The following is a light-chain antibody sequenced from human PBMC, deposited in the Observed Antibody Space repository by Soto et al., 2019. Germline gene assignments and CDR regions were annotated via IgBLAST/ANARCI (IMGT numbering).Light chain of an antibody. CDR1: SSDVGGYNS. V-gene: IGLV2-14*01. CDR2: DVS. J-gene: IGLJ2*01. Sequence: QSVLTQPASVSGSPGQSITISCTGTSSDVGGYNSVSWYQQHPGKAPKLRIYDVSNRPSGVSDRFSGSKSANTASLTVSGLKAEDEADYYCSSYTPSSPLVFGGGTKVTVL. CDR3: SSYTPSSPLV.